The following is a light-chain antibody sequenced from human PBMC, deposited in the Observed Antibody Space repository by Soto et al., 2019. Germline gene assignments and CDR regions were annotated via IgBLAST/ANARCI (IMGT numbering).Light chain of an antibody. CDR3: QQCGSSPWT. V-gene: IGKV3-20*01. CDR1: QSVSSN. CDR2: DTS. J-gene: IGKJ1*01. Sequence: ELVLTHSPGTQSLSPVERAILSCRASQSVSSNLAWYQQKPGQAPRLPISDTSSRATGIPDRFSGGGSGTDFTLTISRLEPEDFAVYYCQQCGSSPWTFAQGTKV.